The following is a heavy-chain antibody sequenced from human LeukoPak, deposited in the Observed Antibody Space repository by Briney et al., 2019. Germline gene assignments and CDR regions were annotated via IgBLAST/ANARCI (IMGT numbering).Heavy chain of an antibody. J-gene: IGHJ4*02. CDR1: GFTFSSYW. CDR2: IKQDGSEK. Sequence: GGSLRLSCAVSGFTFSSYWVNWVRQAPGKGLEWVANIKQDGSEKNYVDSVKGRFTISRDNAKSSLFLQMNDLRAEDTAVYYCAKGGRGNGEVYWGQGTLVTVSS. D-gene: IGHD2-8*01. V-gene: IGHV3-7*01. CDR3: AKGGRGNGEVY.